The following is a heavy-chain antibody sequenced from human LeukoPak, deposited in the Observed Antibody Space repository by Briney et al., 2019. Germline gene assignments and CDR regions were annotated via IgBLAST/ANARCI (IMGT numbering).Heavy chain of an antibody. J-gene: IGHJ2*01. CDR2: IYYSGST. D-gene: IGHD4-11*01. Sequence: SETLSLTCTVSGGSISSSSYYWGWIRQPPGKGLEWIGSIYYSGSTYYNPSLKSRVTISVDTSKNQFSLKLSSVTAADTAVYYCAKTTTVTTWYFDLWGRGTLFTVSS. CDR1: GGSISSSSYY. CDR3: AKTTTVTTWYFDL. V-gene: IGHV4-39*01.